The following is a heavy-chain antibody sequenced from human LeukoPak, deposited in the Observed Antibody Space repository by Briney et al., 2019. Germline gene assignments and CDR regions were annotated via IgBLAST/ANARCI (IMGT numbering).Heavy chain of an antibody. D-gene: IGHD4-17*01. Sequence: GASVKVSCKPSVYTFTSYVINGVEQATGQGLEWMGWMNPNSGNTGYAQKFQGRVTMTRNTSISTAYMELSSLRSEDTAVYYCARGSDYGDYEDFDYWGQGTLVTVSS. CDR3: ARGSDYGDYEDFDY. J-gene: IGHJ4*02. CDR1: VYTFTSYV. CDR2: MNPNSGNT. V-gene: IGHV1-8*01.